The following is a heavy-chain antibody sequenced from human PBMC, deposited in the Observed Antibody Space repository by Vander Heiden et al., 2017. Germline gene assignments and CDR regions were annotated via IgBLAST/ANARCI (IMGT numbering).Heavy chain of an antibody. V-gene: IGHV3-21*01. D-gene: IGHD5-18*01. Sequence: EVQLVESGGGLVKPGRSLRLSCAASGFTFSSYSMNWVRQAPGKGLEWVSSISSSSSYIYYADSVKGRFTISRDNAKNSLYLQMNSLRAEDTAVYYCARGGRYSYAFDYWGQGTLVTVSS. J-gene: IGHJ4*02. CDR1: GFTFSSYS. CDR2: ISSSSSYI. CDR3: ARGGRYSYAFDY.